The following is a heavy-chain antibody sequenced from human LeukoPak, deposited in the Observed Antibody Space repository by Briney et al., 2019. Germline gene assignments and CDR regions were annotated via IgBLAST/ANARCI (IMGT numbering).Heavy chain of an antibody. V-gene: IGHV3-23*01. CDR3: AKDLLWELLRGGAFDI. CDR1: GFTFSSYA. CDR2: ISGSGGST. Sequence: GGSLRLSCAASGFTFSSYAMSWVRQAPGKGLEWVSAISGSGGSTYYADSVKGRFAISRDNSKNTLYLQMNSLRAEDTAVYYCAKDLLWELLRGGAFDIWGQGTMVTVSS. D-gene: IGHD1-26*01. J-gene: IGHJ3*02.